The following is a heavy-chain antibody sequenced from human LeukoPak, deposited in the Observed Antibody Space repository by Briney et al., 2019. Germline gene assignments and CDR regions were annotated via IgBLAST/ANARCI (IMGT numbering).Heavy chain of an antibody. Sequence: EASVKVSCKASGYIFTGYYMHWVRQAPGQGLGWMGWSNPNSGGTNYAQKFQGRVTMTRDPSISTAYMELSRLRSDDTAVYYCARSTGTTFGFSDYWGQGTLVTVSS. CDR3: ARSTGTTFGFSDY. J-gene: IGHJ4*02. V-gene: IGHV1-2*02. CDR1: GYIFTGYY. D-gene: IGHD3-16*01. CDR2: SNPNSGGT.